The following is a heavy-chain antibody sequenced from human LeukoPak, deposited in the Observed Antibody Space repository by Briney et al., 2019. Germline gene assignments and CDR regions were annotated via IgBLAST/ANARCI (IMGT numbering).Heavy chain of an antibody. Sequence: GRSLRLSCAASGFTFSSYGMPWVRQAPGKGLEWVAVISYDGSNKYYADSVKGRFTISRDNSKNTLYLQMNSLRAEDTTVYYCAKDADFRKIKYYFDYWGQGTLVTVSS. CDR1: GFTFSSYG. V-gene: IGHV3-30*18. D-gene: IGHD3-3*01. CDR2: ISYDGSNK. CDR3: AKDADFRKIKYYFDY. J-gene: IGHJ4*02.